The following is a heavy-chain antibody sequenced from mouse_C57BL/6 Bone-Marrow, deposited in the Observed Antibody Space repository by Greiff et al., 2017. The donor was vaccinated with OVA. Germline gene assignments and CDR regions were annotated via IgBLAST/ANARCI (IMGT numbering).Heavy chain of an antibody. V-gene: IGHV5-4*01. D-gene: IGHD1-1*01. Sequence: EVQGVESGGGLVKPGGSLKLSCAASGFTFSSYAMSWVRQTPDKRLEWVATISDGGSYTYYPDNVKGRFTISRDNAKNTLYLQMSHLKSEDTAMYYCARARGYYGSSPDYWGQGTALTVSS. CDR2: ISDGGSYT. CDR1: GFTFSSYA. J-gene: IGHJ2*01. CDR3: ARARGYYGSSPDY.